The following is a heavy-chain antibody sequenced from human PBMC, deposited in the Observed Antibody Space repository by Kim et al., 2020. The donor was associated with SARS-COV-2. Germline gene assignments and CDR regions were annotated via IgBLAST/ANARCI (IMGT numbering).Heavy chain of an antibody. CDR2: ISGSGGST. D-gene: IGHD3-3*01. V-gene: IGHV3-23*01. Sequence: GGSLRLSCAASGFTFSSYAMSWVRQAPGKGLEWVSAISGSGGSTYYADSVKGRFTISRDNSKNTLYLQMNSLRAEDTAVYYCAPSPSGYLQPTRYYYYYMDVWGKGTTVTVSS. CDR3: APSPSGYLQPTRYYYYYMDV. CDR1: GFTFSSYA. J-gene: IGHJ6*03.